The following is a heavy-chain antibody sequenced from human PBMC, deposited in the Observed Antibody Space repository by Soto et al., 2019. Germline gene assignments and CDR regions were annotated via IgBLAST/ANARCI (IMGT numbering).Heavy chain of an antibody. J-gene: IGHJ3*02. D-gene: IGHD7-27*01. CDR1: GDSMSSYY. V-gene: IGHV4-4*07. Sequence: QVQLRESGPGLVEPSETLSLTCTVSGDSMSSYYWSWIRQSAETGLEWMGRISATGTTNYMPSLKSRITLSIDASKNQFSLNLNFVTAADTAVYFCARDQSGAADIWGQGTVVSVS. CDR2: ISATGTT. CDR3: ARDQSGAADI.